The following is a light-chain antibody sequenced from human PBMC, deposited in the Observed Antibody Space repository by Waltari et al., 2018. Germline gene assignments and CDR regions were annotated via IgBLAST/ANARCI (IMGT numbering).Light chain of an antibody. CDR3: QQYNTYWT. V-gene: IGKV1-5*03. Sequence: DIQMTQSPSPLSASVGDRVSITCRASKNLGDWLAWYQQKPGKAPKLLIYKASTLESGVPSRFSGSGSGTEFTLTISSLQPDDLATYYCQQYNTYWTFGQGTKVEIK. J-gene: IGKJ1*01. CDR1: KNLGDW. CDR2: KAS.